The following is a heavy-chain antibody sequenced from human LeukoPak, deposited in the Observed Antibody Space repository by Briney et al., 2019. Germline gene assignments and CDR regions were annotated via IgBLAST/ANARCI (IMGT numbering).Heavy chain of an antibody. V-gene: IGHV3-7*05. D-gene: IGHD1-26*01. CDR1: GFIFRSYW. CDR3: ASLYSGSYLDY. CDR2: IKQDGSEK. J-gene: IGHJ4*02. Sequence: PGGSLRLSCAASGFIFRSYWMAWVRQAPGKGLEWVANIKQDGSEKYYVDSVKGRFTISRDNARNSLYLQMNSLRVEDTAMYYCASLYSGSYLDYWGQGTLVTVSS.